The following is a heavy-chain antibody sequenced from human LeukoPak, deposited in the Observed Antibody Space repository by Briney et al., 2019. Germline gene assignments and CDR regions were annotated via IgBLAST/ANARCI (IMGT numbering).Heavy chain of an antibody. CDR2: ISHRGST. J-gene: IGHJ3*02. Sequence: SETLSLTCTVSGDSISPYYWSWVRQPPGKGLEYIGFISHRGSTDYNPSLKSRVTISVDTSKNQFSLRLTSVTAADTAVYFCARSYIAAGSYDALDIWGQGTMVTVSS. V-gene: IGHV4-59*12. CDR3: ARSYIAAGSYDALDI. CDR1: GDSISPYY. D-gene: IGHD6-13*01.